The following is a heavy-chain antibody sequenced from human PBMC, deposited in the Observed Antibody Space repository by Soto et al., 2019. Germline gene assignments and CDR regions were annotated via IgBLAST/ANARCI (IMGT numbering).Heavy chain of an antibody. J-gene: IGHJ5*02. CDR2: INHSGST. Sequence: QVQLQQWGAGLLKPSETLSLTCAVYGGSFSGYYWSWIRQPPGKGLEWIGEINHSGSTNYNPSLRRRATIPVDPSKYQVPLKLGSVTAADTAVYYCARDRYPVGGRYVGQPVNWCDPWGQGTLVTVSS. V-gene: IGHV4-34*01. D-gene: IGHD2-2*01. CDR1: GGSFSGYY. CDR3: ARDRYPVGGRYVGQPVNWCDP.